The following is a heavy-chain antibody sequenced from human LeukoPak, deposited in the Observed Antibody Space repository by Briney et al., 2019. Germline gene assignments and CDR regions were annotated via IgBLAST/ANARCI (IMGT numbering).Heavy chain of an antibody. CDR3: ARDREQLVLTGWFDP. J-gene: IGHJ5*02. Sequence: SVKVSCKASGGTFSSYAISWVRQAPGRGREWMGGIMPIFGTANYAQKFQGRVTIAADESASTAYMELSSLRSEDTAVEYCARDREQLVLTGWFDPWGQGTLVTVSS. CDR2: IMPIFGTA. D-gene: IGHD6-6*01. V-gene: IGHV1-69*13. CDR1: GGTFSSYA.